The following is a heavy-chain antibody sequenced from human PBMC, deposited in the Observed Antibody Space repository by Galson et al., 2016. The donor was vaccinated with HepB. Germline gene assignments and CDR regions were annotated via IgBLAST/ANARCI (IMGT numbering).Heavy chain of an antibody. CDR2: IRGNGGGT. CDR3: AKISVDGYTSGWGGAFDI. Sequence: SLRLSCAASGFTSSSYSMNWVRQAPGKGLEWVSSIRGNGGGTNYADSVTGRFTISRDTSKNTLCLPMNSLRAEDTAVYYCAKISVDGYTSGWGGAFDIWGQGTVVTVSS. CDR1: GFTSSSYS. D-gene: IGHD6-19*01. V-gene: IGHV3-23*01. J-gene: IGHJ3*02.